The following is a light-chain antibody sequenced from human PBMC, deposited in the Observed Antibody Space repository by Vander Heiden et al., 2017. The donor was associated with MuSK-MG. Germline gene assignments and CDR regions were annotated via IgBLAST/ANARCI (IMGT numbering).Light chain of an antibody. J-gene: IGKJ2*01. CDR3: QHEDSSPYT. Sequence: AIRMTQSPSSFSASTGDRVTITCRASQGISSYLAWYQQKPGKAPKLLIYAASTLQSGVPSRFSGSGSGTDFTLTISCLQSEDFATYYCQHEDSSPYTFGQGTKLDIK. CDR2: AAS. CDR1: QGISSY. V-gene: IGKV1-8*01.